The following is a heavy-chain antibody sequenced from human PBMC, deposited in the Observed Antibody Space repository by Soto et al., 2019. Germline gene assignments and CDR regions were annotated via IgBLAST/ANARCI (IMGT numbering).Heavy chain of an antibody. CDR2: TRNKASSYTT. D-gene: IGHD2-15*01. CDR1: GFSFSDYY. J-gene: IGHJ4*02. V-gene: IGHV3-72*01. CDR3: VREGSISGPDYEY. Sequence: EVQLVESGGGLVQPGGSLRLSCAASGFSFSDYYINWVRQAPGKGLEWVGRTRNKASSYTTDYAAFVKGRFTISRDASKNLIYLQMNSLQSEDTGVYYCVREGSISGPDYEYWGQGTLVTVSS.